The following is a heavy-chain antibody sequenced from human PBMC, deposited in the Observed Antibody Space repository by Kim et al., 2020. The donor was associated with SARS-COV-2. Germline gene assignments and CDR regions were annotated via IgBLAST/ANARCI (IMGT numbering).Heavy chain of an antibody. CDR1: GFTFSSNY. V-gene: IGHV3-53*01. CDR2: IYSGGST. D-gene: IGHD4-17*01. J-gene: IGHJ4*02. Sequence: GGSLRLSCAASGFTFSSNYMRWVRQAPGKGLEWVSVIYSGGSTYYAASVKGRFTISRDNSKNTLYLQMNSLRAEDTAVYYCARTFRTNYFDYWCQGTLVTVSS. CDR3: ARTFRTNYFDY.